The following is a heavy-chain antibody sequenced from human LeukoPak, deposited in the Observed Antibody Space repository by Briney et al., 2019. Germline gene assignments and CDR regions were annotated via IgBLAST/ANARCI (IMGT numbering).Heavy chain of an antibody. CDR2: IGSSGSTI. J-gene: IGHJ4*02. D-gene: IGHD6-13*01. Sequence: GESLRLSCAASGFTFSSYEMNWVRQAPGKGLEWVSYIGSSGSTIYYADSVKGRFTISRDNAKNSLYLQMNSLRAEDTAIYYCARVIAAAGYYWGQGTLVTVSS. CDR1: GFTFSSYE. V-gene: IGHV3-48*03. CDR3: ARVIAAAGYY.